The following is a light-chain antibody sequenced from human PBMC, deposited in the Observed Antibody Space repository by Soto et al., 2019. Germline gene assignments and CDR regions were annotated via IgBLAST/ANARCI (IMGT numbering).Light chain of an antibody. Sequence: QSVLTQPAAVSGSPGQSITISCTGTSSDVGSYNLVSWYQQHPGKAPKLMIYEVSKRPSGVSNRFSGSKSGNTASPTISGLQAEDEADYYCCSYAGSSTYVFGTRTKVTVL. V-gene: IGLV2-23*02. J-gene: IGLJ1*01. CDR2: EVS. CDR1: SSDVGSYNL. CDR3: CSYAGSSTYV.